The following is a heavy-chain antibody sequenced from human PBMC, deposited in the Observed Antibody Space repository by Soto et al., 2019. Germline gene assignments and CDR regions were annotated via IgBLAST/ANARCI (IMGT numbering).Heavy chain of an antibody. D-gene: IGHD1-26*01. J-gene: IGHJ5*02. CDR3: ASYPNIVGATTIWFDP. CDR2: IYYSGST. V-gene: IGHV4-39*01. Sequence: KASETLSLTCTVSGGSISSSSYYWGWIRQPPGKGLGWIGSIYYSGSTYYNPSLKSRVTISVDTSKNQFSLKLSSVTAADTAVYYCASYPNIVGATTIWFDPWGQGTLVTVSS. CDR1: GGSISSSSYY.